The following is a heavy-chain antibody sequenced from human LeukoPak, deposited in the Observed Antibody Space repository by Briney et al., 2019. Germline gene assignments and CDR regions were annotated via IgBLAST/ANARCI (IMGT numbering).Heavy chain of an antibody. D-gene: IGHD3-10*01. V-gene: IGHV1-18*01. J-gene: IGHJ5*02. CDR3: AGDYYGSGSPLNWCDP. CDR2: ISGYNGQT. Sequence: ASVKLSCTATDASFTTYGITYARESPGQGLEYMGWISGYNGQTRYAQQLQNRVIMTIDKSTNTAYLELRSLRSDDTAVYYCAGDYYGSGSPLNWCDPWGQGTLVTVSS. CDR1: DASFTTYG.